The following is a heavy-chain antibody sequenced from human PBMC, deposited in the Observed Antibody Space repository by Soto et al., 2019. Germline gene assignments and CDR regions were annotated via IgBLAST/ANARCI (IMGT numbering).Heavy chain of an antibody. J-gene: IGHJ4*02. V-gene: IGHV1-18*01. CDR1: GYTFTCYG. CDR3: ARVPPYYDFWSGSDY. CDR2: ISAYNGNP. Sequence: GASVKVSCKASGYTFTCYGISWVRQAPGQGLEWMGWISAYNGNPNYAQKFQGRVTMTTETSTSTAYMELRSLRSDDTAVYYCARVPPYYDFWSGSDYWGQGTLVTVSS. D-gene: IGHD3-3*01.